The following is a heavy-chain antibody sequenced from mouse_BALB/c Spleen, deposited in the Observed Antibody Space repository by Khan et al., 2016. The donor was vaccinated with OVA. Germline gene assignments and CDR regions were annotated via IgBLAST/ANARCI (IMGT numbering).Heavy chain of an antibody. D-gene: IGHD2-4*01. CDR2: LAPGSGSA. J-gene: IGHJ4*01. CDR3: ARSNDYGGSLYAMDY. V-gene: IGHV1S41*01. Sequence: DLVKPGASVKLSCKASGYTFTSYWIYWIKQRPGQGLEWIGRLAPGSGSAYYNEVFKGKATLTVDASSSTAYIQLSSLSSEDSAVYFCARSNDYGGSLYAMDYWGQGTSVTVSS. CDR1: GYTFTSYW.